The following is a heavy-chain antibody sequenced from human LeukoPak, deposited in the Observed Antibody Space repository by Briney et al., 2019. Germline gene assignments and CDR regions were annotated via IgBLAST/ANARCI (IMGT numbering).Heavy chain of an antibody. CDR2: IYSGGST. J-gene: IGHJ6*03. Sequence: GGSLRLSCAASGFTVSSNYMSWVRQAPGKGLEWVSLIYSGGSTYYADSVKGRFTISRDNSKNTLYLQMNSLRAEDTAVYYCARGSSSWYYYYYYMDVWGKGTTVTVSS. CDR1: GFTVSSNY. CDR3: ARGSSSWYYYYYYMDV. V-gene: IGHV3-66*02. D-gene: IGHD6-13*01.